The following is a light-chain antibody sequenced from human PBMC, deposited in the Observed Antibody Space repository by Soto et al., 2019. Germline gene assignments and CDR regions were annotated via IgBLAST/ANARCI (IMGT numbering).Light chain of an antibody. Sequence: QSVLTQPASVSGSPGQSITISCTGTSSDVGSYNLVSWYQQHPGKAPKLMIYEVSKRPSGVSNRFSGSKSGNTASLTISGLQAEDEADYYSSSYAVSSTSPYVFGTGTKVPVL. CDR1: SSDVGSYNL. CDR2: EVS. CDR3: SSYAVSSTSPYV. V-gene: IGLV2-23*02. J-gene: IGLJ1*01.